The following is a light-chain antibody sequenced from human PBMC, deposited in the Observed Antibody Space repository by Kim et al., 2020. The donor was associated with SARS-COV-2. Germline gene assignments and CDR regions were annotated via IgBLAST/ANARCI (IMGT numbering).Light chain of an antibody. Sequence: QSALTQPAPVSGSPGQSITIFCTGTSSDVGGYNYVSWYQQHPGKAPKLMIYDVSNRPSGVSNRFSGSKSGNTASLTISGLQAEDEADYYCSSYATGRAVVFGGGTQLTVL. J-gene: IGLJ2*01. V-gene: IGLV2-14*03. CDR1: SSDVGGYNY. CDR2: DVS. CDR3: SSYATGRAVV.